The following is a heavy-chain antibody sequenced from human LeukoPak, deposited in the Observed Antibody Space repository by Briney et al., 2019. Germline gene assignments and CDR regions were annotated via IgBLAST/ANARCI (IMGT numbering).Heavy chain of an antibody. CDR2: ISDDGRSK. Sequence: PGGSLRLSCAASGFSFISYGMHRVHQAPGKGLEWVGVISDDGRSKDYADSVKGRFTISRDNSKDTLYLQMNSLRDEDTAVYYCAKRPSDYGDYVSYFDYWGQGTLVTVSS. V-gene: IGHV3-30*18. D-gene: IGHD4-17*01. J-gene: IGHJ4*02. CDR1: GFSFISYG. CDR3: AKRPSDYGDYVSYFDY.